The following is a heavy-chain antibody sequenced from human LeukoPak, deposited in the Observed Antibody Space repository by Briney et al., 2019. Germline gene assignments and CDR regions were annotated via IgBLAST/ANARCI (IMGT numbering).Heavy chain of an antibody. V-gene: IGHV4-4*07. Sequence: SETLSLTCTVSGGSISSYYWSWIRQPAGKGLEWIGRIYTSGSTNYNPSLKSRVTMSVDTSKNQFSLKLSSVTAADTAVYYCAREVPAPTILSPQYFDYWGQGTLVTVSS. CDR3: AREVPAPTILSPQYFDY. CDR1: GGSISSYY. D-gene: IGHD3-9*01. J-gene: IGHJ4*02. CDR2: IYTSGST.